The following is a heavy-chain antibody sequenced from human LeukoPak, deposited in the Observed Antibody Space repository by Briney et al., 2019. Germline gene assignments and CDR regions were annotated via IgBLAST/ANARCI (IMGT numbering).Heavy chain of an antibody. CDR3: AREDYRNNFFLDY. D-gene: IGHD4-11*01. Sequence: GGSLRLSCAASVFTFCDYYMRWIRHAPGEGLGWVSYISSSGSTIYYTDSVKSRFTISRDNAKNSLYLQMNSLRAEHTAVYYCAREDYRNNFFLDYWGQGTLVTVSS. CDR1: VFTFCDYY. CDR2: ISSSGSTI. V-gene: IGHV3-11*01. J-gene: IGHJ4*02.